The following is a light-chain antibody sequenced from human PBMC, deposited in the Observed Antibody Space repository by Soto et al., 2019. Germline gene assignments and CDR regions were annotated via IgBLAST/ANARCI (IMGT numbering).Light chain of an antibody. CDR1: QSVSGTY. V-gene: IGKV3-20*01. CDR3: QKFNTAPLT. CDR2: GAS. J-gene: IGKJ5*01. Sequence: EIVLTQSPGTLSLSPGKRVTLSCRASQSVSGTYLARFQQKPGQAPRFVIDGASNRATGIPGRFSGRGSATDFTLTISRLEPEDFATYYCQKFNTAPLTFGQGTRLEIK.